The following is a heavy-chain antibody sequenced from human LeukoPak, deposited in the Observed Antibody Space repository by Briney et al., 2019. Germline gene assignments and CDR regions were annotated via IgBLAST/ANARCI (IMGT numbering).Heavy chain of an antibody. CDR1: GGPISSYY. CDR3: ARRNGRYDSSGYYYFDY. Sequence: SETLSLTCTVSGGPISSYYWSWIRQPPGKGLEWIGYIYYSGSTNYNPSLKSRVTISVDTSKNQFSLKLSSVTAADTAVYYCARRNGRYDSSGYYYFDYWGQGTLVTVSS. CDR2: IYYSGST. J-gene: IGHJ4*02. V-gene: IGHV4-59*08. D-gene: IGHD3-22*01.